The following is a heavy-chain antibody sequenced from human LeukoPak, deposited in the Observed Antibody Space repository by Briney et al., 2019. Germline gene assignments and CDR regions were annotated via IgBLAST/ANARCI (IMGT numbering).Heavy chain of an antibody. CDR3: TTAQRGLDY. CDR1: GFTFSSYA. CDR2: IKSKADGGTT. V-gene: IGHV3-15*01. J-gene: IGHJ4*02. Sequence: GGSLRLSCAASGFTFSSYAMSWVRQAPGKGLEWVGRIKSKADGGTTDYAAPVKGRFTISRDDSKNTLYLQMNSLKTEDTAVYYCTTAQRGLDYWGQGTLVTVSS.